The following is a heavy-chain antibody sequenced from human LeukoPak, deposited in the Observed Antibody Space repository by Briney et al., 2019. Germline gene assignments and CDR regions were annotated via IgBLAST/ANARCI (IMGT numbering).Heavy chain of an antibody. CDR1: VDSVSSNSAA. CDR3: ARGQVGARWFDP. J-gene: IGHJ5*02. V-gene: IGHV6-1*01. D-gene: IGHD1-26*01. Sequence: SQTLSLTCAISVDSVSSNSAAWSWIRQSPSRGLEWLGRTYYRSKWYNDYAVSVKSRITINPDTSKNQFSLQLNPVTPEDTAVYYCARGQVGARWFDPWGEGTLVAVSS. CDR2: TYYRSKWYN.